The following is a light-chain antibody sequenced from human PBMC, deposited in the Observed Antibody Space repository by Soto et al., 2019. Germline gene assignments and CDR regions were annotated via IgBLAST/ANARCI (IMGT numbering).Light chain of an antibody. CDR2: AAS. V-gene: IGKV1-8*01. CDR3: QQYYSYPHT. Sequence: AIRMTQSPSSLSASTGDRVTITCRASQGISSYLAWYQQKPGKAPKLLIYAASTLQIGVPSRFSGSGSGTDFTLTISYLQSEDFATYYCQQYYSYPHTFGQGTKLEIK. J-gene: IGKJ2*01. CDR1: QGISSY.